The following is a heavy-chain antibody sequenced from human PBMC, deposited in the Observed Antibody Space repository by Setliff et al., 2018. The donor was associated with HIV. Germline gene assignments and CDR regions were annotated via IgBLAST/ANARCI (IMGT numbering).Heavy chain of an antibody. Sequence: GGSLRLSCTASGFTFSRSWMHWVRQAPGKGLVWVSRIYGDGTITAYADSVKGRFTISRDNAKGTLYLEMSSLRVEDTAMYYCAKAELGDSTLGAFDIWGQGTMVTVSS. CDR2: IYGDGTIT. V-gene: IGHV3-74*03. D-gene: IGHD2-2*01. CDR1: GFTFSRSW. J-gene: IGHJ3*02. CDR3: AKAELGDSTLGAFDI.